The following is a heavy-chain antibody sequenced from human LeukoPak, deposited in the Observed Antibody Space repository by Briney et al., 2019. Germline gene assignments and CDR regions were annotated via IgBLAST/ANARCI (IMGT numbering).Heavy chain of an antibody. Sequence: ASVKVSCKASGGTFSSYAISWVRQAPGQGLEWMGGIIPIFGTANYAQKFQGRVTITADKSTSTAYMELSSLRSEDTAVYYCARPSWYYYDSSGYYNFDYWGQGTLVTVSS. CDR2: IIPIFGTA. D-gene: IGHD3-22*01. CDR3: ARPSWYYYDSSGYYNFDY. V-gene: IGHV1-69*06. CDR1: GGTFSSYA. J-gene: IGHJ4*02.